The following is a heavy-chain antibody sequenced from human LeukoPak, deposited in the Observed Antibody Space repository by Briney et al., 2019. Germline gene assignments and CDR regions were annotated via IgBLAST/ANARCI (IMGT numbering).Heavy chain of an antibody. CDR1: GGSISSSSYY. CDR3: ARQEVEWLPAYYYYGMDV. V-gene: IGHV4-39*01. J-gene: IGHJ6*02. Sequence: PSETLSLTCTVSGGSISSSSYYWGWIRQPPGKGLEWIGSIYYSGSTYYNPSLKSRVTISVDTSKNQFSLKLSSVTAADTAVYYCARQEVEWLPAYYYYGMDVWGQGTTVTVSS. CDR2: IYYSGST. D-gene: IGHD3-3*01.